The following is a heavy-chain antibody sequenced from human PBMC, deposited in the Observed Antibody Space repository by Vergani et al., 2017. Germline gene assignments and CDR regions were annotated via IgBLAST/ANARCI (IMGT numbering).Heavy chain of an antibody. CDR2: INHSGST. J-gene: IGHJ4*02. CDR1: GGSFSGYY. CDR3: ARGRVWFGELGFDY. V-gene: IGHV4-34*01. D-gene: IGHD3-10*01. Sequence: QVQLQESGPGLVKPSGTLSLTCAVYGGSFSGYYWSWIRQPPGKGLEWIGEINHSGSTNYNPSLQSRVTISVDTSKNQFSLKLSSVTAADTAVYYCARGRVWFGELGFDYWGQGTLVTVSS.